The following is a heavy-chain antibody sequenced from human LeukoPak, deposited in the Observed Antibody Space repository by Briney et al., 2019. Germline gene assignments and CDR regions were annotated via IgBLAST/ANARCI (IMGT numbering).Heavy chain of an antibody. J-gene: IGHJ4*02. CDR2: VDPEDGET. CDR3: ATIQGSGSYEELDY. D-gene: IGHD3-10*01. CDR1: GYTFTDYY. Sequence: ASVKVSCKVSGYTFTDYYMHWVQQAPGKGLEWMVLVDPEDGETIYAEKFQGRVTITADTSTDTAYMELSSLRSEDTAVYYCATIQGSGSYEELDYWGQGTLVTVPS. V-gene: IGHV1-69-2*01.